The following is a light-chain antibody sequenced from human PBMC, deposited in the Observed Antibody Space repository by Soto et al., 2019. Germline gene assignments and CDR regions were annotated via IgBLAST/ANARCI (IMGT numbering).Light chain of an antibody. J-gene: IGKJ3*01. CDR3: QQLKSSPYT. CDR2: AAS. CDR1: QGISSY. Sequence: IPLTQSPSSLSASAGASASLXRRASQGISSYLAWYQQKPGKAPQLLIYAASTLQSGVPSRFSGSGSGTDFTLTISSLQPEDFVTYYCQQLKSSPYTFGPGTKVDIK. V-gene: IGKV1-9*01.